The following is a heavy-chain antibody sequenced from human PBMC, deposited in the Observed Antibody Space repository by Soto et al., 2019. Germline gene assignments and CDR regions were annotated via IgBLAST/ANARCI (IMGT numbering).Heavy chain of an antibody. Sequence: QLQLQGSGPGLVKPSETLSLTCTVSGGSISSSTYYWDWIRQPPGRGPEWNGTIYYSGRTYYNPSLKSRVTISGDTSMNQFSLRLSFVTAADTAVYYCARKVQYRGYGPLDYWGQGTLVTVSS. V-gene: IGHV4-39*01. CDR3: ARKVQYRGYGPLDY. CDR2: IYYSGRT. J-gene: IGHJ4*02. CDR1: GGSISSSTYY. D-gene: IGHD5-12*01.